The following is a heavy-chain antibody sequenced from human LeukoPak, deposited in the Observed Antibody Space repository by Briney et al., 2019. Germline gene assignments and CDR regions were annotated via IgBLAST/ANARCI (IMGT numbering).Heavy chain of an antibody. J-gene: IGHJ5*02. D-gene: IGHD3-22*01. CDR3: ARRRGYYDSSGTMFDP. V-gene: IGHV4-34*01. Sequence: SETLSLTCAVYGGSFSGYYWSWIRQPPGEGLGWSGGINHSGSTNYNPSLKSRVTISVDTSKNQFSLKLSSVTAADTAVYYCARRRGYYDSSGTMFDPWGQGTLVTVSS. CDR2: INHSGST. CDR1: GGSFSGYY.